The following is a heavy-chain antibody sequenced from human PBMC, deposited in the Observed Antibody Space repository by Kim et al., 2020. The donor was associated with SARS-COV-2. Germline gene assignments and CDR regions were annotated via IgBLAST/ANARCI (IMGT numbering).Heavy chain of an antibody. CDR3: ARDLMVRGASKYSYYYYYGMDV. D-gene: IGHD3-10*01. J-gene: IGHJ6*02. Sequence: GGSLRLSCAASGFTVSSNYMSWVRQAPGKGLEWVSVIYSGGSTYYADSVKGRFTISRDNSKNTLYLQMNSLRAEDTAVYYCARDLMVRGASKYSYYYYYGMDVWGQGTTVTVSS. CDR1: GFTVSSNY. V-gene: IGHV3-66*02. CDR2: IYSGGST.